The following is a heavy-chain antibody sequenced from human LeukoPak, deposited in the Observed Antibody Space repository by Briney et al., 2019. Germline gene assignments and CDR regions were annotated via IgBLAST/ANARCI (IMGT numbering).Heavy chain of an antibody. J-gene: IGHJ4*02. V-gene: IGHV3-11*06. D-gene: IGHD6-13*01. CDR3: ARIVIAAAGREDY. Sequence: GGSLRLSCAASGFTFSDYYMSWIRQAPGKGLERVSYISSSSSYTNYADSVKGRFTISRDNAKNSLYMQMNSLRAEDTAVYYCARIVIAAAGREDYWGQGTLVTVSS. CDR1: GFTFSDYY. CDR2: ISSSSSYT.